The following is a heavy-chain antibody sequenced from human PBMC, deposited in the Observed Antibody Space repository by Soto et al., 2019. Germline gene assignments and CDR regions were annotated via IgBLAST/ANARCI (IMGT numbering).Heavy chain of an antibody. CDR1: GYTFTSYG. Sequence: SVKVSCKASGYTFTSYGISCVRQAPGQGLEWMGGIIPIFGTANYAQKFQGRVTITADESTSTAYMELSSLRSEDTAVYYCAGITGPTPAPFDPWGQGTLVTVS. CDR3: AGITGPTPAPFDP. J-gene: IGHJ5*02. D-gene: IGHD1-20*01. V-gene: IGHV1-69*13. CDR2: IIPIFGTA.